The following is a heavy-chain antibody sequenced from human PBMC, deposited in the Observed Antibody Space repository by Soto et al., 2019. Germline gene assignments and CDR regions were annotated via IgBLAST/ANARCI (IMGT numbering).Heavy chain of an antibody. V-gene: IGHV4-31*03. J-gene: IGHJ4*02. CDR1: GGSISSGGYY. Sequence: QVQLQESGPGLVKPSQTLSLTCTVSGGSISSGGYYWSWIRQHPGKGLEWIGYIYYSGSTYYNPSRKSRVTISVDTSKNQFSLKLSSVTAADTAVYYCAREMLVVGYYDSSGYLDYWGQGTLVTVSS. D-gene: IGHD3-22*01. CDR2: IYYSGST. CDR3: AREMLVVGYYDSSGYLDY.